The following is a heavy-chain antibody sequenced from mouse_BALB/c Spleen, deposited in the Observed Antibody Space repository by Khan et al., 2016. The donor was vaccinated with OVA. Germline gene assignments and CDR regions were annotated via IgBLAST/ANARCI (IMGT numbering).Heavy chain of an antibody. CDR1: GYTFTNSW. V-gene: IGHV1-69*02. CDR2: IYPSDSYI. CDR3: RREGGEGSSCAY. Sequence: QVQLQQPGTELVRPGASVKLSCKASGYTFTNSWINWVKQRPGQGLEWIGNIYPSDSYINYNQKFRDKATLTVDKSSTTAYMHLSSPTSEDAAVYYWRREGGEGSSCAYWGQGTLVTVSA. J-gene: IGHJ3*01.